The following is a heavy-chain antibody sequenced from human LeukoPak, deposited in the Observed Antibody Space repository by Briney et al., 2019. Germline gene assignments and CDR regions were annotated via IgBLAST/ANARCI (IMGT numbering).Heavy chain of an antibody. D-gene: IGHD3-3*01. CDR3: ARDRDFWSGYPKN. Sequence: GASVKVSCKASGYTFTNYDINWVRQAAGQGLEWMGWMNPNSGDTGYVEKFQGRVTMTRDTSMNTAYMELSSLRSDDTAVYYCARDRDFWSGYPKNWGQGTLVTVSS. CDR2: MNPNSGDT. J-gene: IGHJ4*02. V-gene: IGHV1-8*01. CDR1: GYTFTNYD.